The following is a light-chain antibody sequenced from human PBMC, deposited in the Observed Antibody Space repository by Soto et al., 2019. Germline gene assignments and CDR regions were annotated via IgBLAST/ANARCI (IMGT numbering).Light chain of an antibody. CDR2: GAS. J-gene: IGKJ1*01. CDR3: QQYNNWPRT. V-gene: IGKV3-15*01. Sequence: EIVMTHSPSTLSVSPGERCNLSCRASQSVSSNLAWYQQKPGQAPRLLIYGASTRATGIPARLSGSGYGTEFTLTISSLQSEDFEVYYCQQYNNWPRTFGQGTQVDIK. CDR1: QSVSSN.